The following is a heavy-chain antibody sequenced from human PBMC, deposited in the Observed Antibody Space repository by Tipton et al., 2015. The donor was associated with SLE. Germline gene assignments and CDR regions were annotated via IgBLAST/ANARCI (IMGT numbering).Heavy chain of an antibody. J-gene: IGHJ4*02. V-gene: IGHV3-11*06. D-gene: IGHD3-10*02. CDR3: ARGGSNSAMFWED. Sequence: SLRLSCAASGFSLSDSYMTWIRQAPGKGLQWVSYIGGSGPYINYADSVKGRFTVSRDNAKNSLYLQMNSLRVDDTAVYYCARGGSNSAMFWEDWGQGTLVIVSS. CDR2: IGGSGPYI. CDR1: GFSLSDSY.